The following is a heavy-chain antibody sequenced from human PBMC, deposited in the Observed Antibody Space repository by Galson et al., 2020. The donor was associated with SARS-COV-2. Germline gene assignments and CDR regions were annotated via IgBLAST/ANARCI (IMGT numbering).Heavy chain of an antibody. D-gene: IGHD2-15*01. J-gene: IGHJ4*02. Sequence: SGPTLVKPTQTLTLTCTFSMFSLSSSGVGVGWIRQPPGKALEWLALIYWNDDKRYSPSLKNRLTITKDTSNNQVVLTMNNMDPVDTATYYCAHKRGGWSIHFDYWGQGILVTVSS. V-gene: IGHV2-5*01. CDR3: AHKRGGWSIHFDY. CDR2: IYWNDDK. CDR1: MFSLSSSGVG.